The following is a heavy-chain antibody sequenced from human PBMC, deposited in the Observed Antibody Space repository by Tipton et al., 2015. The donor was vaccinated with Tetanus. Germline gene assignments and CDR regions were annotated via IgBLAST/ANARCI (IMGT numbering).Heavy chain of an antibody. Sequence: TLSLTCAVYGGSFSGYYWSWIRQPPGKGLEWIGEINHSGSTNYNPSLKSRVTISVDTSKNQFSLKLSSVTASDTAVYYCAREALASIAARPTTAGYDYWGQGTLVTASS. D-gene: IGHD6-6*01. V-gene: IGHV4-34*01. CDR1: GGSFSGYY. J-gene: IGHJ4*02. CDR3: AREALASIAARPTTAGYDY. CDR2: INHSGST.